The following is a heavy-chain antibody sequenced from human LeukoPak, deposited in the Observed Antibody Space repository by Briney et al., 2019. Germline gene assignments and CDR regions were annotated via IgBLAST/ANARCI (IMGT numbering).Heavy chain of an antibody. Sequence: SETLSLTCAVYGGSFSGYYWSWIRQPPGQGLEWIGEINHSGSTNYNPSLKSRVTISVDTSKNQFSLKLSSVTAADTAVYYCARGCSSSSTSCYPDFDYWGQGTLVTVSS. D-gene: IGHD2-2*01. CDR3: ARGCSSSSTSCYPDFDY. V-gene: IGHV4-34*01. CDR2: INHSGST. CDR1: GGSFSGYY. J-gene: IGHJ4*02.